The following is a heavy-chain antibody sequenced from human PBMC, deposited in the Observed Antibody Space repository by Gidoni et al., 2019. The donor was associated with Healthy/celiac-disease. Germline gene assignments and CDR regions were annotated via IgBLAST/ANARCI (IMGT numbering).Heavy chain of an antibody. CDR1: GGSISSYY. CDR3: AREIHCPNCGGGSFDP. CDR2: IYYSGST. D-gene: IGHD2-21*01. J-gene: IGHJ5*02. V-gene: IGHV4-59*01. Sequence: QVQLQESCPGLVKPSGTLSLTCTVSGGSISSYYWLWIRQPPGKGLEWIGYIYYSGSTNYNPDNKSRVTISVDTSKNQLALKLSSVTAADTAVYYCAREIHCPNCGGGSFDPWGQGTLVTVSS.